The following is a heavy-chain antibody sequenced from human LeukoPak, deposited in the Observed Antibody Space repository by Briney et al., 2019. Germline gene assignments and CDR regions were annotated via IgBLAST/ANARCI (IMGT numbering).Heavy chain of an antibody. Sequence: SETLSLTCTVSGGSISSSSYYWGWIRQPPGKGLEWIGEINHSGGTKYNPSLKSRVTISVDTSKNQFSLKLSSVTAADTAMYYCARVKDPGGYYYYYYMDVWGKGTTVTVSS. CDR2: INHSGGT. V-gene: IGHV4-39*07. CDR3: ARVKDPGGYYYYYYMDV. J-gene: IGHJ6*03. D-gene: IGHD3-16*01. CDR1: GGSISSSSYY.